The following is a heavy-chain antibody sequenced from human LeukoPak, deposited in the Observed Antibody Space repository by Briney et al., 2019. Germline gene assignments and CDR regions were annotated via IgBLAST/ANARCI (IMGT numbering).Heavy chain of an antibody. CDR1: GYTFTSYD. V-gene: IGHV1-8*02. CDR2: MNPNTYGNS. CDR3: ARVGAYGDYAVIDY. Sequence: ASVKVSCKASGYTFTSYDINWVRQATGQGLEWMGWMNPNTYGNSGYAQKFQGRVTLTRNTTISTAYMELSGLRSEDTAVYYCARVGAYGDYAVIDYWGQGTLVTVSS. J-gene: IGHJ4*02. D-gene: IGHD4-17*01.